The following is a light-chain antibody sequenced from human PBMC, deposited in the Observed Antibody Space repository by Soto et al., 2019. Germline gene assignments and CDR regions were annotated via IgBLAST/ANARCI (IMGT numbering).Light chain of an antibody. CDR3: QQYGSSPRT. CDR1: QSFNSIY. CDR2: GAS. V-gene: IGKV3-20*01. Sequence: EIVLTQSPGTLSLSQGERATLSCRASQSFNSIYLAWYQQKPGQAPRLLIYGASSRATGIPDRFSGSGSGTDFTLTIRTLEPEDFAVYYCQQYGSSPRTFGQGTMVEIK. J-gene: IGKJ1*01.